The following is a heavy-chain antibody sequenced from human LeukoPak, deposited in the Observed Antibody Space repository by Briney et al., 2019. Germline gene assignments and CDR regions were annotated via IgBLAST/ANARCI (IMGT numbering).Heavy chain of an antibody. CDR2: ISAYNGNT. Sequence: ASVKVSCKASGYTFTSYGISWVRQAPGQGLEWMGWISAYNGNTNYAQKLQSRVTMTTDTSTSTSYMELRSLRSDDTAVYYCARGLYCTNGVCYIVAFDIWGQGTMVTVSS. V-gene: IGHV1-18*04. J-gene: IGHJ3*02. CDR1: GYTFTSYG. D-gene: IGHD2-8*01. CDR3: ARGLYCTNGVCYIVAFDI.